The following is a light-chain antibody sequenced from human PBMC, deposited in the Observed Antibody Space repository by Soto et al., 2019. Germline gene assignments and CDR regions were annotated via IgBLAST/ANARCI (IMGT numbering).Light chain of an antibody. V-gene: IGKV1-39*01. CDR2: DAS. CDR1: RSISNW. Sequence: DIQITHSPSTLSSSVLYRFTITCLASRSISNWLAWYQQRPGIAPKLLIFDASILQSGVPSRFSGSGSGTDFTLTISSLQPEDFATYYCQQSYTNPITFGQGTRLEIK. CDR3: QQSYTNPIT. J-gene: IGKJ5*01.